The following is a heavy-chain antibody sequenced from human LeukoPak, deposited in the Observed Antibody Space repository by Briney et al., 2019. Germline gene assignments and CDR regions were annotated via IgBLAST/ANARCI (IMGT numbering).Heavy chain of an antibody. Sequence: PGGSLSLSCAASEFTFSDYYMSWIRQSPGKGLEWVSSIRSSGSYIYHADSVKGRFTIARDNAKNPPYLQTNSLRAEDTAVYYRARVVPWVNPDYDYYMDVWGKGTTVTVSS. J-gene: IGHJ6*03. CDR3: ARVVPWVNPDYDYYMDV. V-gene: IGHV3-11*04. CDR2: IRSSGSYI. CDR1: EFTFSDYY. D-gene: IGHD4/OR15-4a*01.